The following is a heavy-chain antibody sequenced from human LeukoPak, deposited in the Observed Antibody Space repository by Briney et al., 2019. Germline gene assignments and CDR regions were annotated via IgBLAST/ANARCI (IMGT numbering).Heavy chain of an antibody. Sequence: PGGSLRLSCAASGFTFSSYEMNWVRQAPGKGLEWVSYISSRGSTIYYADSVKGRFTISRDNAKNSLYLQMNSLRAEDTAVYYCARDGDIVATICYFDYWGQGTLVTVSS. CDR2: ISSRGSTI. CDR1: GFTFSSYE. D-gene: IGHD5-12*01. J-gene: IGHJ4*02. CDR3: ARDGDIVATICYFDY. V-gene: IGHV3-48*03.